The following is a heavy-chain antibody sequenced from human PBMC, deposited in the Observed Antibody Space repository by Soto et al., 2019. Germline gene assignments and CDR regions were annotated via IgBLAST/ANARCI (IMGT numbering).Heavy chain of an antibody. V-gene: IGHV3-30*18. D-gene: IGHD3-3*01. Sequence: QVQLVESGGGVVQPGRSLRLSCAASGFTFSSYGMHWVRQAPGKGLEWVAVISYDGSNKYYADSVKGRFTISRDNSKNTLYMQMNSRRAEDTAVYYCAKPLFWSDPYPCFDYWGQGTLVTVSS. J-gene: IGHJ4*02. CDR2: ISYDGSNK. CDR3: AKPLFWSDPYPCFDY. CDR1: GFTFSSYG.